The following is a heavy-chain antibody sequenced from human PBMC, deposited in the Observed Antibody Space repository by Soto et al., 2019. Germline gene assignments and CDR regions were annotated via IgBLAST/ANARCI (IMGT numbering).Heavy chain of an antibody. J-gene: IGHJ5*02. CDR1: GGSISSSSYY. D-gene: IGHD1-1*01. Sequence: LSLTCTVSGGSISSSSYYWGWIRQPPGKGLEWIGSIYYSGSTYYNPSLKSRVTISVDTSKNQFSLKLSSVTAADTAVYYCARRSHWNHWFDPWGQGTLVTVSS. V-gene: IGHV4-39*01. CDR3: ARRSHWNHWFDP. CDR2: IYYSGST.